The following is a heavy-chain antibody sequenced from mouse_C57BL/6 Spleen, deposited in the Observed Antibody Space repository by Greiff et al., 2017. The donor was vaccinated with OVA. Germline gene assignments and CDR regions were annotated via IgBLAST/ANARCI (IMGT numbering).Heavy chain of an antibody. D-gene: IGHD1-1*01. CDR2: INPNNGGT. J-gene: IGHJ2*01. Sequence: EVQLKESGPELVKPGASVKIPCKASGYTFTDYNMDWVNQSHGKSLEWIGDINPNNGGTIYNQKFKGKATLTVDKSSSTAYMELRSLTSEDTAVYYCARGITTVVADYFDYWGQGTTLTVSS. CDR1: GYTFTDYN. CDR3: ARGITTVVADYFDY. V-gene: IGHV1-18*01.